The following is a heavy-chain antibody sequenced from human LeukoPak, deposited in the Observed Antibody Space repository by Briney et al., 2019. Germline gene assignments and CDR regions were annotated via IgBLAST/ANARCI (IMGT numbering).Heavy chain of an antibody. Sequence: PGGSLRLSCAASGFTFSGYWMHWVRQAPGKGLLWVSSINTDGSNTICADSVKGRFTISRDNAKNTLYLQMNSLRAEDTAVYYCARDQASFEFSSSGVFDYWGQGTLVTVSS. J-gene: IGHJ4*02. V-gene: IGHV3-74*01. CDR2: INTDGSNT. D-gene: IGHD6-6*01. CDR1: GFTFSGYW. CDR3: ARDQASFEFSSSGVFDY.